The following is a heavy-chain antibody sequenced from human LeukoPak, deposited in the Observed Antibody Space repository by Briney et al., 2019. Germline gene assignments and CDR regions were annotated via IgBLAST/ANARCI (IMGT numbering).Heavy chain of an antibody. D-gene: IGHD3-9*01. CDR1: GFFFGSYA. J-gene: IGHJ5*02. V-gene: IGHV3-30-3*01. CDR2: ISYDGSKT. Sequence: GSMRLSCEGSGFFFGSYAMHWVRQAPGKGLEWVAIISYDGSKTDYVDSVKGRFIVSRDNSKNTVYLEMKSLTGGDTAVYFCTCLHPTRAPDDWSDRWDRNWFDPWGQGTQVIVSS. CDR3: TCLHPTRAPDDWSDRWDRNWFDP.